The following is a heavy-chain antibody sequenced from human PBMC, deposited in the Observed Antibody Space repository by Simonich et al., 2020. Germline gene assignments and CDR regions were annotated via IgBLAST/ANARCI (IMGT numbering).Heavy chain of an antibody. Sequence: EVQLVESGGGLVKPGGSLRLSCAASGFTFSSYSMNWVRQAPGKGHGVVSSISSSMSYIYYEDSVKGRFTSARDNAKNSLYLQMNSLRAEDTAVYYCAREQARGGAFDIWGQGTMVTVSS. J-gene: IGHJ3*02. CDR3: AREQARGGAFDI. D-gene: IGHD3-16*01. CDR2: ISSSMSYI. V-gene: IGHV3-21*01. CDR1: GFTFSSYS.